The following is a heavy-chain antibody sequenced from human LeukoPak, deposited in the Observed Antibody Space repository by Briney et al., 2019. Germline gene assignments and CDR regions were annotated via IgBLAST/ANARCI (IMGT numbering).Heavy chain of an antibody. CDR2: ISSSGRTI. J-gene: IGHJ6*03. CDR1: DFTFSRHI. Sequence: GGSLRLPCAASDFTFSRHIMNWVRQAPGKGLEWVSYISSSGRTIYYADSVRGRFTISRDNVKNSVDLQMDSLRAEDTAIYYCASRTGTTGYHYYMDVWGKGTTVTVSS. D-gene: IGHD1-7*01. CDR3: ASRTGTTGYHYYMDV. V-gene: IGHV3-48*04.